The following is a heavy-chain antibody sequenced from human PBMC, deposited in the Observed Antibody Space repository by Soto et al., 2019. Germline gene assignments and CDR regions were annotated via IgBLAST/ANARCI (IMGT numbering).Heavy chain of an antibody. D-gene: IGHD3-22*01. Sequence: ASVKVSCKASGYTFTGYYMHWVRQAPGQGLEWMGWINPNSGGTNYAQKFQGRVTMTRDTSISTAYMELSRPRSDDTAVYYCARDRPYYYDSSGYYWFDYWGQGTLVTVSS. CDR2: INPNSGGT. J-gene: IGHJ4*02. CDR3: ARDRPYYYDSSGYYWFDY. V-gene: IGHV1-2*02. CDR1: GYTFTGYY.